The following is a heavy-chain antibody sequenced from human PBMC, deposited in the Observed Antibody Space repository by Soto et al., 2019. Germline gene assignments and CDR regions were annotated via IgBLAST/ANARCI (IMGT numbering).Heavy chain of an antibody. J-gene: IGHJ4*02. V-gene: IGHV3-48*03. CDR2: ISGSGTTI. CDR3: AREVAWRYDY. CDR1: AFTFSSSE. Sequence: GGSLRLSCAASAFTFSSSEMNWVRQAPGRGLEWVSYISGSGTTIYCAASVKGRFTISRDNAKNSLYLQMISLRAEDTAVYYCAREVAWRYDYWGQGTLVTVSS. D-gene: IGHD1-1*01.